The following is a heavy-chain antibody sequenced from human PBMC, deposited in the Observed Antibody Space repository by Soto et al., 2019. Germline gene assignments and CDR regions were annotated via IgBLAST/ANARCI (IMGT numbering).Heavy chain of an antibody. J-gene: IGHJ5*02. Sequence: GGSLRLSCAASGFTFSSYAMHWVRQAPGKGLEWVAVISYDGSNKCYADSVKGRFTISRDNSKNTLYLQMNSLRAEDTAVYYCARASRCNNGVCYQPFDPWGQGTLVTVSS. CDR1: GFTFSSYA. CDR3: ARASRCNNGVCYQPFDP. CDR2: ISYDGSNK. D-gene: IGHD2-8*01. V-gene: IGHV3-30-3*01.